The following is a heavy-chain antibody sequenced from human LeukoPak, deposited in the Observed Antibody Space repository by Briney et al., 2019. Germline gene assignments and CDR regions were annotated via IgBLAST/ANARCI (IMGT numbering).Heavy chain of an antibody. CDR2: IYYSGNT. V-gene: IGHV4-59*01. CDR3: ATDNSYGSGSYYT. D-gene: IGHD3-10*01. CDR1: GGSISSYY. J-gene: IGHJ4*02. Sequence: SETLSLTCTVSGGSISSYYWSWIRQPPGKGLEWIGYIYYSGNTNYNPSLKSRVTISVDTSKNQFSLKLSSVTAADTAVYYCATDNSYGSGSYYTWGQGTLVTVSS.